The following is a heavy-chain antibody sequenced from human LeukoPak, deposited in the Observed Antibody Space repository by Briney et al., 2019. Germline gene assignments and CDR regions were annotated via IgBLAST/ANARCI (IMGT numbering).Heavy chain of an antibody. V-gene: IGHV3-33*08. CDR1: EFTFSNYW. Sequence: GGSPRLSCAASEFTFSNYWMTWVRQAPGKGLEWVAVIWYDGSNKYYADSVKGRFTISRDNSKNTLYLQMNSLRAEDTAVYYCVRREFDYWGQGTLVTVSS. CDR3: VRREFDY. CDR2: IWYDGSNK. J-gene: IGHJ4*02.